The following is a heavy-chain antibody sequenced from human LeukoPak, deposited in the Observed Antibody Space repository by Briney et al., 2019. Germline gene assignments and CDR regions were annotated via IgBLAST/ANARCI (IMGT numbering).Heavy chain of an antibody. Sequence: GGSLRPSCAASGFTFSTYWMHWVRQVPGKGLMWISRINSDRSHIAYADSVRGRFTISRDNAKNTLFLQMSSLRVEDTAMYYCASSGPYGYFDFWGQGALVTVSS. D-gene: IGHD3-10*01. CDR3: ASSGPYGYFDF. CDR1: GFTFSTYW. CDR2: INSDRSHI. J-gene: IGHJ4*02. V-gene: IGHV3-74*01.